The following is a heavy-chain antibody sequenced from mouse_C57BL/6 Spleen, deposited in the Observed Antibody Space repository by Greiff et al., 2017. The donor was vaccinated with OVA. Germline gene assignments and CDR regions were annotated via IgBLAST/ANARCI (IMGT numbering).Heavy chain of an antibody. CDR3: ARQLAGYFDV. CDR1: GFTFSDYG. Sequence: DVMLVESGGGLVQPGGSLTLSCAASGFTFSDYGMAWVRQAPRQGPEWVAFISNFAYSIYYADTVTGRFTISRENAKNTLYLEMSSLRSEDTAMYYCARQLAGYFDVWGTGTTVTVSS. V-gene: IGHV5-15*01. CDR2: ISNFAYSI. J-gene: IGHJ1*03.